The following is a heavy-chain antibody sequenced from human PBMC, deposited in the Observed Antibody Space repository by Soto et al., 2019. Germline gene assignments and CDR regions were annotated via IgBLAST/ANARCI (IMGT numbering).Heavy chain of an antibody. CDR2: INPSGGTT. Sequence: ASVKVSCKASGYTFTSYYMRWVRQAPGQGLEWMAIINPSGGTTYYVQKFEGRVTLTTDTSTSTVHMELSSLRSDDTAVYYCARVRGGGSEYFFDYWGQGTLVTVSS. CDR3: ARVRGGGSEYFFDY. J-gene: IGHJ4*02. CDR1: GYTFTSYY. D-gene: IGHD2-15*01. V-gene: IGHV1-46*01.